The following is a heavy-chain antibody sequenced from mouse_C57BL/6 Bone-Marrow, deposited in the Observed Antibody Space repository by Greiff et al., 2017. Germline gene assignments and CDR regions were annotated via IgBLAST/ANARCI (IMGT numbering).Heavy chain of an antibody. CDR3: ARYGSSSFAY. D-gene: IGHD1-1*01. Sequence: EVKLMESGGGLVKPGGSLQLSCAASGFTFSSYAMSWVRQTPEKRLEWVATLSDGGSYTYYPDNVKGRFTISRDNAKNNLYLQMSHLKSEDTAMYYCARYGSSSFAYWGQGTLVTVSA. V-gene: IGHV5-4*03. J-gene: IGHJ3*01. CDR2: LSDGGSYT. CDR1: GFTFSSYA.